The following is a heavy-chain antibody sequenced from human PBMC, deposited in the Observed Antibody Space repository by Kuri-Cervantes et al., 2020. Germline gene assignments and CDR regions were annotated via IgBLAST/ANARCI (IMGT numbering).Heavy chain of an antibody. D-gene: IGHD3-10*01. CDR1: GGSISSGGYY. CDR2: IYYSGST. J-gene: IGHJ6*02. V-gene: IGHV4-31*03. CDR3: ARDAASMVRGVILYYYGMDV. Sequence: SETLSLTCTVSGGSISSGGYYWSWIRQHPGKGLEWIGYIYYSGSTYYNLSLKSRVTISVDTSKNQFSLKLSSVTAADTAVYYCARDAASMVRGVILYYYGMDVWGQGTTVTVSS.